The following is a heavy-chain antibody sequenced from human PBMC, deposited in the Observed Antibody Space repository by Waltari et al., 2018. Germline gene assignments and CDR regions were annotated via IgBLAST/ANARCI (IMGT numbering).Heavy chain of an antibody. J-gene: IGHJ4*02. CDR3: ARDSVWSGSQGTYFDY. D-gene: IGHD3-3*01. Sequence: QVQLQESGPGLVKPSETLSLTCTVSGGSISSYYWSWIRQPAGKGLEWIGRIYTSGSTNYNPSLKSRVTMSVDTSKNQFSLKLSSGTAADTAVYYCARDSVWSGSQGTYFDYWGQGTLVTVSS. CDR2: IYTSGST. CDR1: GGSISSYY. V-gene: IGHV4-4*07.